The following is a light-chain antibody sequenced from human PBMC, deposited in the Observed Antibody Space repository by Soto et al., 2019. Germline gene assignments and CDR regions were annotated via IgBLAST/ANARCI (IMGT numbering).Light chain of an antibody. J-gene: IGLJ2*01. CDR1: SGHSSYA. Sequence: QSVLTQSPSASASLGASVKLTCTLSSGHSSYAIAWYQQQPEKGPRYLMKLNSDGSHSKGDGIPDRFSGSSSGAERYLTISSLQSEDEADYYCQTWGTGIVVFGGRTQLTVL. CDR2: LNSDGSH. V-gene: IGLV4-69*01. CDR3: QTWGTGIVV.